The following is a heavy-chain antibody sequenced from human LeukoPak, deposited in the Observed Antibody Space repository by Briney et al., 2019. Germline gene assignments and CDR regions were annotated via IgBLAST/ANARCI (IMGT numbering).Heavy chain of an antibody. V-gene: IGHV4-39*01. J-gene: IGHJ4*02. CDR2: IYYSGST. CDR1: GGSISSSSYY. CDR3: ARQIDIVVVPAAGYFDY. Sequence: SETLSLTCTVSGGSISSSSYYWGWIRQPPGKGLEWIGSIYYSGSTYYNPSLKSRVTISVDTSKNQFSLKLSSVTAADTAVYYCARQIDIVVVPAAGYFDYWGQGTLVTVSS. D-gene: IGHD2-2*01.